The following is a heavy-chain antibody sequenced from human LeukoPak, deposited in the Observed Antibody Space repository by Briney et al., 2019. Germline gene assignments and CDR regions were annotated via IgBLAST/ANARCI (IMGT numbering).Heavy chain of an antibody. CDR1: GGSISSSSYY. V-gene: IGHV4-39*07. D-gene: IGHD3-10*01. J-gene: IGHJ6*03. CDR3: ARVGVMVRGVISSYYYYYMDV. CDR2: IYYSGST. Sequence: PSETLSLTCTVSGGSISSSSYYWGWIRQPPGKGLEWIGSIYYSGSTYYNPSLKSRVTISVDTSKNQFSLKLSSVTAADTAVYYCARVGVMVRGVISSYYYYYMDVWGKGTTVTVSS.